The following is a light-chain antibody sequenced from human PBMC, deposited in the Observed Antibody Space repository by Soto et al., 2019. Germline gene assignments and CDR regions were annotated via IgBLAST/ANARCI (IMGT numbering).Light chain of an antibody. CDR3: QQYNSYSVT. CDR1: QSINSW. V-gene: IGKV1-5*03. Sequence: DIQMTQSPSTLSASVGDRVTITCRASQSINSWLAWYQQKPGKAPKLLIYKASSLESGVPSRFSGSGSGTEFTLTISSLQPDDFATYYCQQYNSYSVTFCQGTKVEIK. CDR2: KAS. J-gene: IGKJ1*01.